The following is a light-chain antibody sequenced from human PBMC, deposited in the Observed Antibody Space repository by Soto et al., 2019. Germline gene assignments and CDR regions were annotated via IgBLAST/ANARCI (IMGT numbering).Light chain of an antibody. J-gene: IGLJ3*02. Sequence: QSVLTQSPSASASLGASVKLTCTLSSGHSRYAIAWHQQQPKKGPRFLMKVSNNGSHEKGDGIPDRFSGSSSGAERYLTISSLQSEDEADYYCQSWGTGIWVFGGGTKLTVL. CDR1: SGHSRYA. CDR2: VSNNGSH. V-gene: IGLV4-69*01. CDR3: QSWGTGIWV.